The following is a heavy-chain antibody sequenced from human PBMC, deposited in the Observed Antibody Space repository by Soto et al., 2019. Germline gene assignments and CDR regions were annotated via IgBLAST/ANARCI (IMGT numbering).Heavy chain of an antibody. Sequence: QVQLVESGGGVVQPGRSLRLSCAASGFTFSSYGMHWVRQAPGKGLEWVAVISYDGSNKYYADSVKGRFTISRDNSKNKLYLQMNSVRAEDTAVYYCAKALGPYYYSYYMGVWGKGTTVTVSS. CDR3: AKALGPYYYSYYMGV. V-gene: IGHV3-30*18. CDR1: GFTFSSYG. J-gene: IGHJ6*03. CDR2: ISYDGSNK.